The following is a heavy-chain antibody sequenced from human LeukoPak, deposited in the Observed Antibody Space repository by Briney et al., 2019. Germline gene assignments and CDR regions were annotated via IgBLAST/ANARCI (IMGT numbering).Heavy chain of an antibody. CDR2: IRYDGSNK. J-gene: IGHJ4*02. D-gene: IGHD3-10*01. Sequence: PGGSLRLSCAASGFTFSSYGMHWVRQAPGKGLEWVAFIRYDGSNKYYADSVKGRYTISRDNSKNTLYLQMNSLRAEDTAVYYCARVSYYGSGTLDYWGQGTLVTVSS. V-gene: IGHV3-30*02. CDR1: GFTFSSYG. CDR3: ARVSYYGSGTLDY.